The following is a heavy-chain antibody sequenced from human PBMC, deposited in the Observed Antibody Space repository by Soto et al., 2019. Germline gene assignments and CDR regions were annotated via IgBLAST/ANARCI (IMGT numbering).Heavy chain of an antibody. CDR1: GGTFSSYA. CDR2: FIPIFGTA. CDR3: ARVKSHIAARLGWFDP. J-gene: IGHJ5*02. Sequence: QVQLVQSGAEVKKPGSSVKVSCKASGGTFSSYAISWVRQAPGQGLEWMGGFIPIFGTAKYAQKFQGRVTINADKSTSTAYMELSSLRSEDTAVYYCARVKSHIAARLGWFDPWGQGTLVTVSS. V-gene: IGHV1-69*06. D-gene: IGHD6-6*01.